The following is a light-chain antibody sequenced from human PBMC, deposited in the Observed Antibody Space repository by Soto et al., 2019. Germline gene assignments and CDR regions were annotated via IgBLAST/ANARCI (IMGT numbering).Light chain of an antibody. CDR1: QSPSSS. CDR2: DAS. CDR3: QQYNNWVT. J-gene: IGKJ4*01. V-gene: IGKV3D-15*01. Sequence: IVMTQSPATLSLSPGERATLSCRASQSPSSSCLAWYQQRPGQAPRLLIYDASTRATGIPARFSGSGSGTEFTLTISSLQSEDFAVYYCQQYNNWVTFGGGTKVDI.